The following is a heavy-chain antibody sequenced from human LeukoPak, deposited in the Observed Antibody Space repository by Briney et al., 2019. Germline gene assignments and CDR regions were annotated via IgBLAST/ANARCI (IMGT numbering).Heavy chain of an antibody. V-gene: IGHV3-48*04. D-gene: IGHD5-12*01. J-gene: IGHJ3*02. CDR1: GFTFSSYS. Sequence: GGSLRLSCAASGFTFSSYSMNWVRQAPGKGLEWVSYISSSSSTIYYADSVRGRFTISRDNAKNSLYLQMNSLRAEDTAVYYCARVRDIVATIRGRDAFDIWGQGTMVTVSS. CDR2: ISSSSSTI. CDR3: ARVRDIVATIRGRDAFDI.